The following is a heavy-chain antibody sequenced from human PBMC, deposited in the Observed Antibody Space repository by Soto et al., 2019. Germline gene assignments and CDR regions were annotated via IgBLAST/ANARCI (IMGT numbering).Heavy chain of an antibody. CDR2: IYYSGST. D-gene: IGHD2-21*01. J-gene: IGHJ6*03. Sequence: SETLSLTCTVSGGSISSYYWSWIRQPPGKGLEWIGYIYYSGSTNYNPSLKSRVTISVDTSKNQFSLKLSSVTAADTAVYYCARGPDWVYMDVCGKGTSVTFSS. V-gene: IGHV4-59*01. CDR3: ARGPDWVYMDV. CDR1: GGSISSYY.